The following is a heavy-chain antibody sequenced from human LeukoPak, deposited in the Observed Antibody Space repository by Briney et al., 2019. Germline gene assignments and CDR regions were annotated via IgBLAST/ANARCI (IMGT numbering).Heavy chain of an antibody. Sequence: GGSLRLSCAASGFTFSTSALNWVRQAPGKGLEWVSACGTDGDTYYADSVKGRFTISRDNSRHTLYLQMTGLRAEDTAVYYCAKEHFLRYSYGYDYWGQGTLVTVSS. V-gene: IGHV3-23*01. D-gene: IGHD5-18*01. CDR3: AKEHFLRYSYGYDY. CDR1: GFTFSTSA. J-gene: IGHJ4*02. CDR2: CGTDGDT.